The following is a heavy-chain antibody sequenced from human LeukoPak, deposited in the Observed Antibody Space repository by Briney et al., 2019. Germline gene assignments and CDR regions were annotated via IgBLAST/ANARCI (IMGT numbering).Heavy chain of an antibody. Sequence: GESLKISCKGSGSRFTSYWIGWVRQMPGKGLEWMGIIYPGDSDTRYSPSFQGQVTISADKSISTAYLQWSSLKASDTAMYYCARHQSLIVGATGQGWFDPWGQGTLVTVSS. D-gene: IGHD1-26*01. J-gene: IGHJ5*02. CDR3: ARHQSLIVGATGQGWFDP. CDR1: GSRFTSYW. V-gene: IGHV5-51*01. CDR2: IYPGDSDT.